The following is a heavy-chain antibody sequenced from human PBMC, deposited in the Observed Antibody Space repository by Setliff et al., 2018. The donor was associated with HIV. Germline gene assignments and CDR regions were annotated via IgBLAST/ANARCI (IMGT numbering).Heavy chain of an antibody. CDR2: ISAYNGNT. CDR1: GYTFTSYG. J-gene: IGHJ3*02. CDR3: AKVWGSYRLHAFDI. V-gene: IGHV1-18*01. Sequence: GASVKVSCKASGYTFTSYGISWVRQAPGQGLEWMRWISAYNGNTNYAQKVQGRVTMTTDTSTSTGYMELRSLRSDDTAVYYCAKVWGSYRLHAFDIWGQGTMVTVSS. D-gene: IGHD3-16*02.